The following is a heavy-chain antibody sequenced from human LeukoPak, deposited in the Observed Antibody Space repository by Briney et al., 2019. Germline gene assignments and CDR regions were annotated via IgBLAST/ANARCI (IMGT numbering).Heavy chain of an antibody. J-gene: IGHJ4*02. CDR2: FDPEDGET. Sequence: GASVKVSCKVSGYTLTELSMHWVRQAPGKGLEWMGGFDPEDGETIYAQKFQGRVTMTEDTSTDTAYMELSSLRSEDTAVYYCARDGAVVTAIRFFDYWGQGTLVTVSS. CDR1: GYTLTELS. V-gene: IGHV1-24*01. CDR3: ARDGAVVTAIRFFDY. D-gene: IGHD2-21*02.